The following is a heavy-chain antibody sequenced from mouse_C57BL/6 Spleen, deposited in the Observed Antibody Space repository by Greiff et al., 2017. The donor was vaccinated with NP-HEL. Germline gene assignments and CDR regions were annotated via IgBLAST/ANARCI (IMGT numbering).Heavy chain of an antibody. Sequence: EVKVVESGGGLVKPGGSLKLSCAASGFTFSDYGMHWVRQAPEQGLEWVAYISRGSSTIYYADTLKGRFTISRDNATNTLFLQMTSLRSEDTAMYYCARRGLTGTGRYYFDYWGQGTTLTVSS. D-gene: IGHD4-1*01. CDR2: ISRGSSTI. CDR3: ARRGLTGTGRYYFDY. J-gene: IGHJ2*01. CDR1: GFTFSDYG. V-gene: IGHV5-17*01.